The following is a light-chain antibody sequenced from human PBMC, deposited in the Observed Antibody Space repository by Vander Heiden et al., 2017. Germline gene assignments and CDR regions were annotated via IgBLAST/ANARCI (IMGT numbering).Light chain of an antibody. CDR1: QSLLHSNGFNY. CDR2: FGS. V-gene: IGKV2-28*01. Sequence: DIVMTQSRLSLLVTPGEPASISCRSSQSLLHSNGFNYLDWYVQKPGQSPQLLIYFGSSRASGVPDRFSGSGSGTDFTLKISRVEAEDVGVYYCMQAVQTPLTFGGGTKVEIK. J-gene: IGKJ4*01. CDR3: MQAVQTPLT.